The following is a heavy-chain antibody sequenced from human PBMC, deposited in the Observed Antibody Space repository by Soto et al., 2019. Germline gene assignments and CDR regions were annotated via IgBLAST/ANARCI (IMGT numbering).Heavy chain of an antibody. CDR2: ISNDGSNK. V-gene: IGHV3-30*18. J-gene: IGHJ3*02. CDR1: GCTFSRYG. CDR3: AKTQPATSGYPFPPGAFDI. Sequence: LILSCAASGCTFSRYGMHWVRQAQGKGPEWVAVISNDGSNKHYADSVNVRYTIPRDNSKNTLYLQMNSLRDEDTAVYYCAKTQPATSGYPFPPGAFDIWDQGTMVTGSS. D-gene: IGHD3-22*01.